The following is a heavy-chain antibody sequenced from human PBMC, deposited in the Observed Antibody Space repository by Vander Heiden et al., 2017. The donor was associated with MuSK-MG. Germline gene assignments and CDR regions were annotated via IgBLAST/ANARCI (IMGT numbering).Heavy chain of an antibody. V-gene: IGHV1-8*01. CDR2: MNPNSGNT. Sequence: QVQLVQSGAEVKQQGASVKVSRKASGYTFTGYDFSWLRRATGQGLEGKGWMNPNSGNTGYRQKFQGKVAMTRNTSISTAYMELSSLRSEDTAVYYCARGHEGYSGYDIIDYWGQGTLVTVSS. J-gene: IGHJ4*01. CDR1: GYTFTGYD. D-gene: IGHD5-12*01. CDR3: ARGHEGYSGYDIIDY.